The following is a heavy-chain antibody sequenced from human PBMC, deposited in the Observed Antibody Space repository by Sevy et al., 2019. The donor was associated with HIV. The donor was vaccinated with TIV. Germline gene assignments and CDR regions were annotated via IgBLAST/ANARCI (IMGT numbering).Heavy chain of an antibody. CDR1: GDSVSSSSST. Sequence: SQTLSLTCAISGDSVSSSSSTWTWIRQSPSRGLEWLGRTSYRSKWYNDYAVSMKGRITINPDTSKNQSSVQLNSVTPEDTAVYYCARGYAGMDVWGQGTTVTVSS. D-gene: IGHD2-2*01. J-gene: IGHJ6*02. CDR3: ARGYAGMDV. CDR2: TSYRSKWYN. V-gene: IGHV6-1*01.